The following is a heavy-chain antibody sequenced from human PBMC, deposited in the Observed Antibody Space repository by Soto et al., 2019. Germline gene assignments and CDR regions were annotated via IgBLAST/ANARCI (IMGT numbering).Heavy chain of an antibody. CDR1: GGSISSGGYS. V-gene: IGHV4-30-2*01. Sequence: SETLSLTCAVSGGSISSGGYSWSWIRQPPGKGLELIGYIYHSGSTYYNPSLKSRVTISVDRSKNQFSLKLSFVTAADTAVYYCARAGGEYYYDSSGYLDYWGQGTLVTVSS. J-gene: IGHJ4*02. CDR3: ARAGGEYYYDSSGYLDY. CDR2: IYHSGST. D-gene: IGHD3-22*01.